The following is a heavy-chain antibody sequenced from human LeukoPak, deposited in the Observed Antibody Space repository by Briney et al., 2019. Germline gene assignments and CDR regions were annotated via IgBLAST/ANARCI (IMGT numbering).Heavy chain of an antibody. D-gene: IGHD4-17*01. J-gene: IGHJ5*02. Sequence: SETLSLTCAVSGGSISSNNWWSWVRQPPGKGLEWIGEIYHSGSTNYNSSLKSRVTISVDKSKNQFSLNLSSVTAADTAVYYCATYTGDHRGSNNWFDPWGQGTLVTVSS. CDR2: IYHSGST. CDR1: GGSISSNNW. CDR3: ATYTGDHRGSNNWFDP. V-gene: IGHV4-4*02.